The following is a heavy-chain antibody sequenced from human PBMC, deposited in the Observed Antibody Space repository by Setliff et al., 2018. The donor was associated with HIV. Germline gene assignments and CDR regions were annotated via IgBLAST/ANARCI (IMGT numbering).Heavy chain of an antibody. V-gene: IGHV1-3*01. Sequence: ASVKVSCKASGYTFTSYAMHWVRRAPGQRLEWMGWINAGNGNTKYSQKFQGRVTITRDTSASTAYMELSSLRSEDTAVYYCARGENPHYYYYYYMDVWGKGTTVTVSS. J-gene: IGHJ6*03. CDR2: INAGNGNT. CDR3: ARGENPHYYYYYYMDV. CDR1: GYTFTSYA.